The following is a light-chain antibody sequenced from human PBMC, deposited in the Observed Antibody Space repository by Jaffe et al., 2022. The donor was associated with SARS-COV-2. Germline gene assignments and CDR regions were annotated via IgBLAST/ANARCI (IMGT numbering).Light chain of an antibody. CDR2: WAS. Sequence: DIVMTQSPDSLAVSLGERATINCKASQSVFYRSNKKYFLAWYQQKPRQPPKLLIYWASTRESGVPDRFSGSGSGTDFTLTINSLQAEDVAVYYCQQYYDTPSFGQGTKLEVK. J-gene: IGKJ2*01. CDR1: QSVFYRSNKKYF. V-gene: IGKV4-1*01. CDR3: QQYYDTPS.